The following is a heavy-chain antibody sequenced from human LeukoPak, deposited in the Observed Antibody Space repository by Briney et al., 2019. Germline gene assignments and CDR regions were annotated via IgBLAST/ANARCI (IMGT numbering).Heavy chain of an antibody. CDR2: IIPIFGTA. D-gene: IGHD4-17*01. J-gene: IGHJ4*02. CDR3: ARGWPYGDLSDY. V-gene: IGHV1-69*01. CDR1: GGPFRSYA. Sequence: GASVKVSFKASGGPFRSYAISWVRPAPGQGLAWMGGIIPIFGTANYAQKFQGRVTITADESTSTAYMELSSLRSEDTAVYYCARGWPYGDLSDYWGQGTLVTVSS.